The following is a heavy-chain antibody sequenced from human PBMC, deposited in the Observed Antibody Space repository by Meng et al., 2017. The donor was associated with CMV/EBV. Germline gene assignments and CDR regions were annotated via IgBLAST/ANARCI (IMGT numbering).Heavy chain of an antibody. CDR2: INHSGST. CDR1: GGSFSGYY. D-gene: IGHD4-17*01. CDR3: ARGLTTVNTYYFDY. V-gene: IGHV4-34*01. J-gene: IGHJ4*02. Sequence: SETLSLTCAVYGGSFSGYYWSWIRQPPGKGLEWIGEINHSGSTNYNPSLKSRVTISVDTSKNQFSLKLGSVTAADTAVYYCARGLTTVNTYYFDYWGQGTLVTVSS.